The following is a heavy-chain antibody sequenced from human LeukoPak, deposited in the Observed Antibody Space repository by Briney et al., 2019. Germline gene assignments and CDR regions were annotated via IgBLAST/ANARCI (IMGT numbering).Heavy chain of an antibody. CDR2: IYYSGST. CDR1: GGXISSRSHY. CDR3: ARQNHGQLPTIDY. D-gene: IGHD1-1*01. Sequence: SETLSLTCTVSGGXISSRSHYWGWIRQPPGKGLEWIGSIYYSGSTYYNPSLESRITLSVDTSKSQFSLKLSSATAADTAVYYCARQNHGQLPTIDYWGQGTLVTVSS. J-gene: IGHJ4*02. V-gene: IGHV4-39*01.